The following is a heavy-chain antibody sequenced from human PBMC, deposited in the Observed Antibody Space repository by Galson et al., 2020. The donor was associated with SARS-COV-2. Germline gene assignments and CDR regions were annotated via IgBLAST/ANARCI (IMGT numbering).Heavy chain of an antibody. Sequence: GESLKNSCAASGFTFSSYAISWVRQAPGKGLEWVSAISGSGGSTYYADSVKGRFTISRDNSKNTLYLQMNSLRAEDTAVYYCAPSRYYDSSGYGVFDYWGQGTLVTVSS. CDR2: ISGSGGST. CDR3: APSRYYDSSGYGVFDY. D-gene: IGHD3-22*01. V-gene: IGHV3-23*01. J-gene: IGHJ4*02. CDR1: GFTFSSYA.